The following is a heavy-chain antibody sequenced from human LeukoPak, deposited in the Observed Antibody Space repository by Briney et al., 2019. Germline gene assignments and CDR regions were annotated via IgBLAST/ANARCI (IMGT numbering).Heavy chain of an antibody. J-gene: IGHJ4*02. V-gene: IGHV3-48*04. CDR1: GFTFSSYS. D-gene: IGHD6-13*01. CDR3: ARDRRYSSSWALDAY. Sequence: GGSLRLSCAASGFTFSSYSMNWVRQAPGKGLEWVSYISSSGSTIYYADSVKGRFTISRDNAKNSLYLQMNSLRAEDTAVYYCARDRRYSSSWALDAYWGQGTLVTVSS. CDR2: ISSSGSTI.